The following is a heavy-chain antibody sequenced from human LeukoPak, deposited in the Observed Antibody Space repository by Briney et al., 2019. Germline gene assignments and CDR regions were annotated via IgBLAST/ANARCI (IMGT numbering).Heavy chain of an antibody. CDR2: ISSSSSYI. CDR3: ARARSLGSSWYYFDY. D-gene: IGHD6-13*01. CDR1: GFTFSSYS. J-gene: IGHJ4*02. Sequence: GGSLRLSCAASGFTFSSYSMNWVRQAPGKGLEWVSSISSSSSYIYYADSVKGRFTISRDNAKNSLYLQMNSLRAEDTAVYYCARARSLGSSWYYFDYWGQGTLVTVSS. V-gene: IGHV3-21*04.